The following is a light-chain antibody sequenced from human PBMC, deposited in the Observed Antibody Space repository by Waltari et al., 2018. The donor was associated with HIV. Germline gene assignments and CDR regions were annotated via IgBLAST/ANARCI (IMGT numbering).Light chain of an antibody. CDR1: QSVSSN. J-gene: IGKJ1*01. V-gene: IGKV3-15*01. CDR2: GAS. CDR3: QQYNNWLRT. Sequence: IVMTQSPATLSVSPGERATLSCRASQSVSSNLAWYQQKPGQAPRLLIYGASIRATGIPARFSGSGSGTEFTLTISSLQSEDFAVYYCQQYNNWLRTFGQGTKVEIK.